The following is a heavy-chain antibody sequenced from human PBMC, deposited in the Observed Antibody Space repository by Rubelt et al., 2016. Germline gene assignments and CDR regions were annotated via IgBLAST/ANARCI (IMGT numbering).Heavy chain of an antibody. J-gene: IGHJ4*02. CDR1: GFTFSSYG. V-gene: IGHV3-30*03. CDR2: ISYDGSNK. Sequence: AGRSLRLSCAASGFTFSSYGMHWVRQAPGKGLEWVAVISYDGSNKYYADSVKGRFTISSDNSKNTLYLQMNSLRAEDTAVYYCARDYSSRWTYCFDHWGQGTLVTVSS. CDR3: ARDYSSRWTYCFDH. D-gene: IGHD6-13*01.